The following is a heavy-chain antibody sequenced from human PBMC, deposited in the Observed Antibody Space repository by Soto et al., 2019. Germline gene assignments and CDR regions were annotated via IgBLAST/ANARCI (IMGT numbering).Heavy chain of an antibody. CDR1: GFTFIDYY. CDR3: ARHHGLRTPFDN. J-gene: IGHJ4*02. Sequence: QVQLVESGGGLVEPGGSLRLSCAASGFTFIDYYMSWIPQAPGKGLEWVSYVSSSSTYTKYADSVTGRFTISRDNAKNSLYLQMDSLRAEDTAVYFCARHHGLRTPFDNWGQGTLVTVSS. CDR2: VSSSSTYT. D-gene: IGHD5-12*01. V-gene: IGHV3-11*06.